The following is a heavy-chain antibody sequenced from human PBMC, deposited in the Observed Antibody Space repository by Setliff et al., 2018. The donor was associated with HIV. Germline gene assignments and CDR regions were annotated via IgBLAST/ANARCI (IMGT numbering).Heavy chain of an antibody. J-gene: IGHJ5*02. CDR1: GGFISSYY. V-gene: IGHV4-4*07. CDR2: IYTSGST. CDR3: ARGKGGSGSYPGAGEIDP. D-gene: IGHD3-10*01. Sequence: PSETLSLTCTVSGGFISSYYWSWIRQPAGKGLEWIGRIYTSGSTNYNPSLKSRVTMSVDTSKNQFSLKLSSVTAADTAVYYCARGKGGSGSYPGAGEIDPWGQGTLVTVSS.